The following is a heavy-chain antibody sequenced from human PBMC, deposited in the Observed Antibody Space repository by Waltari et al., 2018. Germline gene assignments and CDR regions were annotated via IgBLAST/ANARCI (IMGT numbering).Heavy chain of an antibody. CDR1: GGSISSYY. Sequence: QVQLQESGPGLVKPSETLSLTCPVSGGSISSYYWSWIRQPPGKGLEWIGYIYYSGSTNYNPSLKSRVTISVDTSKNQFSLKLSSVTAADTAVYYCARVGELYYFDYWGQGTLVTVSS. CDR2: IYYSGST. V-gene: IGHV4-59*01. CDR3: ARVGELYYFDY. D-gene: IGHD1-26*01. J-gene: IGHJ4*02.